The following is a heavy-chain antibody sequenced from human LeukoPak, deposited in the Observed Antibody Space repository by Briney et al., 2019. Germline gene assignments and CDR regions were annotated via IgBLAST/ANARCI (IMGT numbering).Heavy chain of an antibody. J-gene: IGHJ4*02. CDR3: ASKGGNDLEDFFGF. CDR1: GFTVSSNY. V-gene: IGHV3-53*01. D-gene: IGHD1-1*01. CDR2: IYSGGYT. Sequence: GGSLRLSCAASGFTVSSNYMSWVRQAPGKGLEWVSVIYSGGYTDYADSVKGRFTISRGNSKNTLYLQMNSLRAEDTAVYYCASKGGNDLEDFFGFWGQGTLVTVSS.